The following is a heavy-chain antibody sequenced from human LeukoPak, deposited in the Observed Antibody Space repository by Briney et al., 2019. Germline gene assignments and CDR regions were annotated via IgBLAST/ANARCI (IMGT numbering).Heavy chain of an antibody. CDR1: GFTFGDYA. CDR2: ISGSGGST. J-gene: IGHJ3*02. D-gene: IGHD6-19*01. CDR3: AKEGTYSSGWFDAFDI. Sequence: GGSLRLSCTASGFTFGDYAMSWVRQAPGKGLEWVSAISGSGGSTYYADSVKGRSTISRDNSKNTLYLQMNSLRAEDTAVYYCAKEGTYSSGWFDAFDIWGQGTMVTVSS. V-gene: IGHV3-23*01.